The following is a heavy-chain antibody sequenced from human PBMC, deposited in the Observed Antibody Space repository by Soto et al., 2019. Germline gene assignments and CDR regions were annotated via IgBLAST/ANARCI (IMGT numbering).Heavy chain of an antibody. Sequence: QVQLVESGGGVVQPGASLRLSCVVSGLTFRDSGMHWVRQAPGKGLDRVAVSSFDGTERHYRDSVKGRFSISRDNSRNTLSLRMNSLRGDDSPVYYCAKGKDGVRYDYGMDVWGQGSTVTVSS. J-gene: IGHJ6*02. CDR3: AKGKDGVRYDYGMDV. CDR2: SSFDGTER. V-gene: IGHV3-30*18. D-gene: IGHD3-22*01. CDR1: GLTFRDSG.